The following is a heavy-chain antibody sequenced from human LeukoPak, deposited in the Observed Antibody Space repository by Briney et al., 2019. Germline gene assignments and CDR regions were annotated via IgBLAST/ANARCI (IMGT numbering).Heavy chain of an antibody. Sequence: SETLSLTCTVSGGSIRSYYWSWIRQPPGKGLGWIGYIYYSGSTNYNPSLKSRVTMSVDTSKNQFSLRLSPVTAADTAIYYCARAGTPITMIVVESNWFDPWGQGTLVTVSS. V-gene: IGHV4-59*01. CDR3: ARAGTPITMIVVESNWFDP. J-gene: IGHJ5*02. CDR1: GGSIRSYY. CDR2: IYYSGST. D-gene: IGHD3-22*01.